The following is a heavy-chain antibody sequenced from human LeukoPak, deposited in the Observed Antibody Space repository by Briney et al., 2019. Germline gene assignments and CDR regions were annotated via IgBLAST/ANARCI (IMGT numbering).Heavy chain of an antibody. CDR3: ARGIYGDPVAFDY. CDR2: IHSDEIRT. D-gene: IGHD4/OR15-4a*01. Sequence: GGSLRLSCEASGFTFSSYWIHWVRHAPGRGLVWVSRIHSDEIRTNYADSVTGRFTISRDNAKNTVYLQMNSLRDEDTAVYYCARGIYGDPVAFDYWGQGTLVTVSS. V-gene: IGHV3-74*01. J-gene: IGHJ4*02. CDR1: GFTFSSYW.